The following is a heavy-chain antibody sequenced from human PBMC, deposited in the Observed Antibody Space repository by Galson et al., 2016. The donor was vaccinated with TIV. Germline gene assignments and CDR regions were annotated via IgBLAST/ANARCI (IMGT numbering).Heavy chain of an antibody. D-gene: IGHD3-9*01. CDR1: GYTLSDLS. CDR3: ATARLGIFNYFDS. CDR2: FDPKNDRA. V-gene: IGHV1-24*01. J-gene: IGHJ4*02. Sequence: SVKVSCKVSGYTLSDLSMHWVRQAPGKGLEWMGGFDPKNDRAIYAQRFKGRVTMTDDTSTDTSSLELRRLRSDDTAVYFCATARLGIFNYFDSWGQGTLVTVSS.